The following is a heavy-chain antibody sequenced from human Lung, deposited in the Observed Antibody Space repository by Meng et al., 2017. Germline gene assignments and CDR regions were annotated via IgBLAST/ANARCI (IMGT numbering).Heavy chain of an antibody. CDR3: ARGPTTMAHDFGY. D-gene: IGHD4-11*01. CDR1: GGSFSDYY. V-gene: IGHV4-34*01. J-gene: IGHJ4*02. Sequence: QVQLQRWGAGLLKPSETLSLTCVVSGGSFSDYYWSWIRQPPGKGLEWIGEINHSGSTNYNPSLESRATISVDTSQNNLSLKLSSVTAADSAVYYCARGPTTMAHDFGYWDQGTLVTVSS. CDR2: INHSGST.